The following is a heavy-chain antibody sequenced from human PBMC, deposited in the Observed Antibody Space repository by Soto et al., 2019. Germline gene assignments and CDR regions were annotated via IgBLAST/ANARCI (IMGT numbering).Heavy chain of an antibody. V-gene: IGHV3-23*01. CDR2: ISGSGDSA. Sequence: GGSLRLSCAASGFTFSNYAMSWVRQAPGKGLEWVSVISGSGDSAFYADSVKGRFTISRDNSKNTLFLQMNSLRAEDAAIYYCAKPDCDGGSCYSNIDYWGQGTLVTVSS. CDR1: GFTFSNYA. J-gene: IGHJ4*02. CDR3: AKPDCDGGSCYSNIDY. D-gene: IGHD2-15*01.